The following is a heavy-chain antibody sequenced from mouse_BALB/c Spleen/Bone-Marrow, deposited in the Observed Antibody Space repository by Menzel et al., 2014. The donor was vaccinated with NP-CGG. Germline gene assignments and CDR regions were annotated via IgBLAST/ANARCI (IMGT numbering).Heavy chain of an antibody. V-gene: IGHV1S81*02. Sequence: VQLQQSGAELVKPGASVKLSCKASGYTFTSYWMHWVKQRPGQGLEWIGEINPSNGRTNYNEKFKSKATLTVDKSSSTAYMQLSSLTSEDSAVYYCARERGNYPFAYWDQGTLVTVSA. CDR1: GYTFTSYW. D-gene: IGHD2-1*01. CDR3: ARERGNYPFAY. CDR2: INPSNGRT. J-gene: IGHJ3*01.